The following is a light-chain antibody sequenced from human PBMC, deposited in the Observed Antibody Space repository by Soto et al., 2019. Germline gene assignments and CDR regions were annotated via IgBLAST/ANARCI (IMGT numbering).Light chain of an antibody. CDR2: GNI. CDR3: QSHDSSLSGFV. Sequence: QSVLTQPPSVSGAPGQSVTISCTGSSSNIGAGYDVHWYQQLPGTAPKLLIYGNINRPSGVPDRFSGSKSGTSASLAITGLQAEDEADYYCQSHDSSLSGFVFGTGTKLTVL. CDR1: SSNIGAGYD. J-gene: IGLJ1*01. V-gene: IGLV1-40*01.